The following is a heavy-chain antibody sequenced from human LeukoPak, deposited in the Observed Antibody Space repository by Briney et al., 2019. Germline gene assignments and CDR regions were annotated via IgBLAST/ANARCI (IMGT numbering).Heavy chain of an antibody. J-gene: IGHJ4*02. Sequence: GGSLRLSCAASRFTISSYAMSWVRRAPAKGVEWVSAISGSGGTTHNADSVKGRFTISRDNSKNTLYLQLNSLRAEDTAVYYCAKGAGNFDWSNHDYWGQGTLVTVSS. CDR1: RFTISSYA. CDR3: AKGAGNFDWSNHDY. V-gene: IGHV3-23*01. D-gene: IGHD3-9*01. CDR2: ISGSGGTT.